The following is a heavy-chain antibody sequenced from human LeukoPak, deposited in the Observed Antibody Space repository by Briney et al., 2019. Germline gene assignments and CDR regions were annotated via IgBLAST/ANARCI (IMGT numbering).Heavy chain of an antibody. CDR1: GFTFSSYA. CDR2: ISGSGGRT. D-gene: IGHD3-3*01. CDR3: VGYDFWSGFY. J-gene: IGHJ4*02. Sequence: GGSLRLSCAASGFTFSSYAMSWVRHAPGKGLEWVSAISGSGGRTYYADSVKGRFTISRDNPKNTLYLEMNSLRAEDTAVYYCVGYDFWSGFYWGQGTLVTVSS. V-gene: IGHV3-23*01.